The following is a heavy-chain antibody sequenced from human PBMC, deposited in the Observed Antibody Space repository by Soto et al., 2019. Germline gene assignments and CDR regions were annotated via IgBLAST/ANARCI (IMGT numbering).Heavy chain of an antibody. CDR2: IYYSGST. CDR1: GGFINNYY. Sequence: SSETLSLTCTVSGGFINNYYWSWIRQPPGKGLEWIGYIYYSGSTSYNPPLKSRVTISVDTSRNQFSLKLSSVTAADTAVYYCARTRANAFDIWGQGTMVTVSS. CDR3: ARTRANAFDI. V-gene: IGHV4-59*01. J-gene: IGHJ3*02.